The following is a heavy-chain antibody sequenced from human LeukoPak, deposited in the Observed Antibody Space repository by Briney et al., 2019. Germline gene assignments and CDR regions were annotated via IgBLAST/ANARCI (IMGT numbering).Heavy chain of an antibody. CDR3: ARPPRGGFWASSGFDI. D-gene: IGHD1-26*01. CDR1: GGSISSSSYY. Sequence: PSETLSLTCTVSGGSISSSSYYWTWIRQPPGKGLEWIGSMYHSGSTYYNPSLKSRVTISVDTSKNQFSLKLSSVTAADTAVYYCARPPRGGFWASSGFDIWGQGTVVTVSS. V-gene: IGHV4-39*07. CDR2: MYHSGST. J-gene: IGHJ3*02.